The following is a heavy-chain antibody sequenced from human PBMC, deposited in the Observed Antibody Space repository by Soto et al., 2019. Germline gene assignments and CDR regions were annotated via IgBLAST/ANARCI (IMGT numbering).Heavy chain of an antibody. D-gene: IGHD6-13*01. V-gene: IGHV5-10-1*01. Sequence: GESLKVSCKGSGYSFTSYWISWVRQMPGKGLEWMGRIDPSDSYTNYSPSFQGHVTISADKSISTAYLQWSSLKASDTAMYYCARHEEAAGAYYYGMDVWGKGTTVTVST. CDR1: GYSFTSYW. CDR3: ARHEEAAGAYYYGMDV. CDR2: IDPSDSYT. J-gene: IGHJ6*04.